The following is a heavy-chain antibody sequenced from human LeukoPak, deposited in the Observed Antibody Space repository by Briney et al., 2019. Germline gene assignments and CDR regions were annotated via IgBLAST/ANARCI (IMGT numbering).Heavy chain of an antibody. CDR2: IRYDGSNK. CDR3: ARLMVRGVITAPFDY. D-gene: IGHD3-10*01. J-gene: IGHJ4*02. V-gene: IGHV3-30*02. CDR1: GFTFSSYG. Sequence: GGSLRLSCAASGFTFSSYGMHWVRQAPGKGLEWVAFIRYDGSNKYYADSVKGRFTISRDNSKNTLYLQMNSLRAEDTAVYYCARLMVRGVITAPFDYWGQGTLVTVSS.